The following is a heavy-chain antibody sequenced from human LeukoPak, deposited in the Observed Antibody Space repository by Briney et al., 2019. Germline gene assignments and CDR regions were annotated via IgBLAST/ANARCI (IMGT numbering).Heavy chain of an antibody. V-gene: IGHV4-4*02. J-gene: IGHJ4*02. CDR3: ARGRPEYNTGNSGSYHQSTLIDY. Sequence: SGTLSLTRAVSGGSISSSNWWSWVRQPPGKGLEWIGEIYHSGSTNYNPSLKSRVTISVDTSKNQFSLKLSSVTAADTAVYYCARGRPEYNTGNSGSYHQSTLIDYWGQGTLVTVSS. CDR1: GGSISSSNW. D-gene: IGHD1-26*01. CDR2: IYHSGST.